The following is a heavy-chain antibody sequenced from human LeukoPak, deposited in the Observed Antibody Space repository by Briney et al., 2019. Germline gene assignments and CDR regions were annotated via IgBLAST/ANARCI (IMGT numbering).Heavy chain of an antibody. V-gene: IGHV3-15*01. D-gene: IGHD1-26*01. CDR3: ARVRFSGSYHFDY. J-gene: IGHJ4*02. CDR1: GFTFSNAW. CDR2: IKSKTDGGTT. Sequence: NAGGSLRLSCAASGFTFSNAWMSWVRQAPGKGLEWVGRIKSKTDGGTTDYAAPVKGRFTISRDDSKNTLYLQMNSLKTEDTAVYYCARVRFSGSYHFDYWGQGTLVTVSS.